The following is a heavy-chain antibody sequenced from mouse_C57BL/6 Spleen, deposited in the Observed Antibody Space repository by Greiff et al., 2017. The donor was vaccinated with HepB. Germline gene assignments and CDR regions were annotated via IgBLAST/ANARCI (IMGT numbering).Heavy chain of an antibody. D-gene: IGHD1-1*01. V-gene: IGHV1-74*01. J-gene: IGHJ2*01. Sequence: VQLQQPGAELVKPGASVKVSCKASGYTFTSYWMHWVKQRPGQGLEWIGRIHPSDSDTNYNQKFKGKATLTVDKSASTAYMQLSSLTSEDSAVYYCAVITAVAAPNYIDYWGQGTTLTVSS. CDR2: IHPSDSDT. CDR1: GYTFTSYW. CDR3: AVITAVAAPNYIDY.